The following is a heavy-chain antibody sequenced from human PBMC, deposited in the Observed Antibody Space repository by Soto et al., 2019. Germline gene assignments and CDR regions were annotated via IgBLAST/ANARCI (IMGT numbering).Heavy chain of an antibody. CDR2: IYYSGST. CDR1: GGSVSSGSYY. CDR3: AREPYYDILTGYINWFGP. J-gene: IGHJ5*02. D-gene: IGHD3-9*01. V-gene: IGHV4-61*01. Sequence: QVQLQESGPGLVKPSETLSLTCTVSGGSVSSGSYYWSWIRQPPGKGLEWIGYIYYSGSTNYNPSLKSRVTISVDTSKNQFSLKLSSVTAADTAVYYCAREPYYDILTGYINWFGPWGQGTLVTVSS.